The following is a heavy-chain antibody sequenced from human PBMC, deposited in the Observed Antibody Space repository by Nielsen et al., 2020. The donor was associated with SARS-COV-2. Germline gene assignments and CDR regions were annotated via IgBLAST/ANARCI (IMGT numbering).Heavy chain of an antibody. J-gene: IGHJ4*02. D-gene: IGHD1-26*01. Sequence: GESLKISRAASGFTFSSYSMNWVRQAPGKGLEWVSSISSSSSYIYYADSVKGRFTISRDNAKNSLYLQMNSLRAEDTAVYYCASGSYKGGFDYWGQGTLVTVSS. CDR3: ASGSYKGGFDY. CDR2: ISSSSSYI. CDR1: GFTFSSYS. V-gene: IGHV3-21*01.